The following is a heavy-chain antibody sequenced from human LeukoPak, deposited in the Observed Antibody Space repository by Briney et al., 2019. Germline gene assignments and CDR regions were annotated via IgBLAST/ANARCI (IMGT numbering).Heavy chain of an antibody. CDR3: ASSDYYDSSGYYYEGYNWFDP. Sequence: SVKVSCKASGGTFSSYAISWVRQAPGQGLEWMGGIIPIFGTANYAQKFQGRVTITADESTSTAYMELSSLRSEDTAVYYCASSDYYDSSGYYYEGYNWFDPWGQGTLVTVSS. CDR1: GGTFSSYA. J-gene: IGHJ5*02. V-gene: IGHV1-69*13. CDR2: IIPIFGTA. D-gene: IGHD3-22*01.